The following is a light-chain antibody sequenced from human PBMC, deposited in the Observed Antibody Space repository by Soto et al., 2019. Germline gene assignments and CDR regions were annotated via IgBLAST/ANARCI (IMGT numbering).Light chain of an antibody. CDR1: SSDIGRYNL. J-gene: IGLJ3*02. V-gene: IGLV2-23*02. CDR2: EAT. CDR3: SLYASTNTFM. Sequence: QSALTQPASVSGSPGQSITFSCTGTSSDIGRYNLVSWYQQHPGKPPKLMIYEATKRPSGVSNRFSGSKSGNTASLTISGLQAEDEADYYCSLYASTNTFMFGGGTKLTVL.